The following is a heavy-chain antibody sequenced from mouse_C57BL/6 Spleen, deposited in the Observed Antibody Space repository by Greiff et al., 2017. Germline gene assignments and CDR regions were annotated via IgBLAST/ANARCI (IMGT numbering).Heavy chain of an antibody. V-gene: IGHV14-2*01. CDR3: ASSSWFAY. CDR1: GFNIKDYY. J-gene: IGHJ3*01. Sequence: VQLQQSGAELVKPGASVQLSCTASGFNIKDYYMHWVKQRTEQGLEWIGRIDPEDGETTYAPKFQGKATITADTSSTTAYLQLSSLTSEDTAVYYCASSSWFAYWGQGTLVTVSA. CDR2: IDPEDGET.